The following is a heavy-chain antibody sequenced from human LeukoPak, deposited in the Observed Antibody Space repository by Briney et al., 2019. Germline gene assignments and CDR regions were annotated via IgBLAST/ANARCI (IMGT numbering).Heavy chain of an antibody. D-gene: IGHD2-2*01. CDR3: AKDVPTAYFDY. CDR2: ISSSSSTI. CDR1: GFTFSSYS. Sequence: GGSLRLSCAASGFTFSSYSMNWVRQAPGKGLEWVSYISSSSSTIYYADSVKGRFTISRDNSKTTLYLQMNSLRAEDTAVYYCAKDVPTAYFDYWGQGTLVTVSS. V-gene: IGHV3-48*01. J-gene: IGHJ4*02.